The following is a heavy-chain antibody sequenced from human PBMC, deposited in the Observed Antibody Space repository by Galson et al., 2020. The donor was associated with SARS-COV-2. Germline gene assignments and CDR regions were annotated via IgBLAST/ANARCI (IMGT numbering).Heavy chain of an antibody. Sequence: SETLSLTCTVSGGSISSSSYYWGWIRQPPGKGLEWIGSIYYSGSTYYNPSLKSRVTISVDTSKNQFSLKLSSVTAADTAVYYCAGQFIYWSGGSCYSGWFDPWGQGTLVTVSS. CDR3: AGQFIYWSGGSCYSGWFDP. V-gene: IGHV4-39*01. J-gene: IGHJ5*02. CDR2: IYYSGST. D-gene: IGHD2-15*01. CDR1: GGSISSSSYY.